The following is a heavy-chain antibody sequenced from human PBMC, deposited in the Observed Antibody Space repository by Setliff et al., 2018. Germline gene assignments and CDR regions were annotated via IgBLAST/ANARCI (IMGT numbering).Heavy chain of an antibody. CDR3: ARESNYYDSSGSDDAFDI. CDR2: IIPIFGTA. J-gene: IGHJ3*02. Sequence: SVKVSCKASGGTFSSYAISWVRQAPGQGLEWMGGIIPIFGTANYAQKFQGRVTITADESTSTACMELSSLRSEDTAVYYCARESNYYDSSGSDDAFDIWGQGTMVTVSS. V-gene: IGHV1-69*13. D-gene: IGHD3-22*01. CDR1: GGTFSSYA.